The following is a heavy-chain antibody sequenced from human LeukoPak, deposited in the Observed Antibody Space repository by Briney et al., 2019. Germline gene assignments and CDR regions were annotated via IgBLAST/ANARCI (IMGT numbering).Heavy chain of an antibody. J-gene: IGHJ4*02. V-gene: IGHV3-30*02. Sequence: PGGSLRLSCAASGFTFSSYGMHWVRQAPGKGLEWVAFIRYDGSNKYYADSVKGRFTISRDNSKNTLYLQMNSLRAEDTAVYYCAKGRGMNYDFWSGSVTLDDYWGQGTLVTVSS. CDR1: GFTFSSYG. D-gene: IGHD3-3*01. CDR2: IRYDGSNK. CDR3: AKGRGMNYDFWSGSVTLDDY.